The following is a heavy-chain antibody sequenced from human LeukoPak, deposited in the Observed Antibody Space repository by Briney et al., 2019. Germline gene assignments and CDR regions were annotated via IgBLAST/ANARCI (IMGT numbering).Heavy chain of an antibody. Sequence: ASVKVSCKASGYTFTGYYMHWVRQAPGQGLEWMGWINPNSGGTNYAQKFQGRVTMTRDTSISTAYMELSRLRSDDTAVYYCARDGPYCGGDCRLPHYYYYMDVWGKGTTVTVSS. J-gene: IGHJ6*03. CDR3: ARDGPYCGGDCRLPHYYYYMDV. CDR1: GYTFTGYY. V-gene: IGHV1-2*02. CDR2: INPNSGGT. D-gene: IGHD2-21*02.